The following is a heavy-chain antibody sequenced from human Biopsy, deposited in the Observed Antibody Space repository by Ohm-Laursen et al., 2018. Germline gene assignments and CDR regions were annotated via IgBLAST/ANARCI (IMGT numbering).Heavy chain of an antibody. CDR3: TRAEAGSGSLLYFDY. J-gene: IGHJ4*02. D-gene: IGHD3-10*01. Sequence: SLRLSCAASGFTFSGFSMNWVRQAPGKGLEWVSSISASGNHIYYTDSVKGRFTVSRDNGKNTVFLQMNSLRAEDTAVYYCTRAEAGSGSLLYFDYWGQGTRVTVSS. V-gene: IGHV3-21*01. CDR1: GFTFSGFS. CDR2: ISASGNHI.